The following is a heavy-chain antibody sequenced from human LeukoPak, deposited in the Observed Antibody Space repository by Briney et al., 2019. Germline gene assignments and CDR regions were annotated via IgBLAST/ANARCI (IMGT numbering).Heavy chain of an antibody. V-gene: IGHV4-59*08. D-gene: IGHD5-24*01. J-gene: IGHJ4*02. CDR1: GGSISSYY. CDR3: ARTSWLQSSFYFDF. Sequence: SETLSLTCTVSGGSISSYYWTWIRQPPGKGLEWIGDIYYTGSTNYNPSLMSRVTISVDTPKTQFSLKLTSVTAADTAVYYCARTSWLQSSFYFDFWGQGTLDTVFS. CDR2: IYYTGST.